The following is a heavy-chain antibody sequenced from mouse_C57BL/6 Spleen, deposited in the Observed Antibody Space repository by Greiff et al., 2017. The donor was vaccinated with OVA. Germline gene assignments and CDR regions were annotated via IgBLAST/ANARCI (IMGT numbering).Heavy chain of an antibody. CDR2: ISDGGSYT. CDR1: GFTFSSYA. Sequence: EVKLVESGGGLVKPGGSLKLSCAASGFTFSSYAMSWVRQTPEKRLEWVATISDGGSYTYYPDNVKGRFTISRDNAKNNLYLQMSHLKSEDTAMYYCARDRGRVFDYWGQGTTLTVSS. V-gene: IGHV5-4*01. J-gene: IGHJ2*01. CDR3: ARDRGRVFDY.